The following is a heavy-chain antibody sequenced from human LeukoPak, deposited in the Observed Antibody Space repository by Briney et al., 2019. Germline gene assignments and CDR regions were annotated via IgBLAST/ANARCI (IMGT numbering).Heavy chain of an antibody. CDR1: GFTFSDYW. J-gene: IGHJ4*02. D-gene: IGHD3-22*01. V-gene: IGHV3-23*01. CDR2: ISGSGGST. CDR3: AKTVGYSKHIFDY. Sequence: GGSLRLSCAASGFTFSDYWMHWVRQAPGTGLVWVSAISGSGGSTYYADSVKGRFTISRDNSKNTLYLQMNSLRAEDTAVYYCAKTVGYSKHIFDYWGQGTLVTVSS.